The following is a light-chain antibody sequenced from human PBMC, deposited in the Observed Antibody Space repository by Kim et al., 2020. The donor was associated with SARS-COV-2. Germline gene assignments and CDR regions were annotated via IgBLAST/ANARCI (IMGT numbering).Light chain of an antibody. J-gene: IGLJ2*01. CDR1: RSNIGTYT. Sequence: QSVLTQPPSASGSPGQRVAISCSGSRSNIGTYTVSWYQQLPETAPKLLIFGDSQRPSGVPDRFSASKSGTSASLAINGLQSEDEASYYCASWDDSLNGQVFGRGTQLTVL. CDR3: ASWDDSLNGQV. CDR2: GDS. V-gene: IGLV1-44*01.